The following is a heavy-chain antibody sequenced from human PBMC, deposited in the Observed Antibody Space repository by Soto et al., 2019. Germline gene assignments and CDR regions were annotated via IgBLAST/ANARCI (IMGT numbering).Heavy chain of an antibody. CDR1: GGSISSYY. J-gene: IGHJ4*02. D-gene: IGHD2-21*02. CDR2: IYYSGST. CDR3: ARGMGGGVWRYYFDY. Sequence: SETLSLTCTVSGGSISSYYWSWIRQSPGKGLEWLGDIYYSGSTSYNPSLKSRATISVDTSKKQLSLKLRSVTAADTAVYYCARGMGGGVWRYYFDYCGQGMLVTVS. V-gene: IGHV4-59*01.